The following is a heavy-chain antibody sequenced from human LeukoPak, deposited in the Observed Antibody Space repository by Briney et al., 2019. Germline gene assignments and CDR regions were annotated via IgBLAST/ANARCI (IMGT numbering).Heavy chain of an antibody. CDR3: ARSSATFDY. J-gene: IGHJ4*02. V-gene: IGHV3-30*04. CDR1: GFTFSSYA. Sequence: GGSLRLSCAASGFTFSSYAMHWVRQAPGKGLEWVAVITYDGSNKYYADSVKGRFTISRDNSKNTLYLQMNSLRAEDTAVYYCARSSATFDYWGQGTLVTVSS. CDR2: ITYDGSNK.